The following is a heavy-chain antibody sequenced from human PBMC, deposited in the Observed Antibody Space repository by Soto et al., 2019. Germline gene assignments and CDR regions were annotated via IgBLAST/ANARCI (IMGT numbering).Heavy chain of an antibody. Sequence: HAGCTRLSRAASGYTFSNYMINWVRQTPGKGLSWVSSISSRGTYMYYADSMKGRFTVSRDKAKNSLYLQMNTLIADDTAVYYCATDLDTPENKLDSRALEFGGQGT. J-gene: IGHJ4*03. V-gene: IGHV3-21*01. CDR3: ATDLDTPENKLDSRALEF. CDR2: ISSRGTYM. D-gene: IGHD4-4*01. CDR1: GYTFSNYM.